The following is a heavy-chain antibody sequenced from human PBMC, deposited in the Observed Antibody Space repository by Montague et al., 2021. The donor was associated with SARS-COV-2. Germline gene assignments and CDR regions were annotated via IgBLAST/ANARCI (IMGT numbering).Heavy chain of an antibody. CDR1: GASVSSSD. Sequence: SETLSLTCTASGASVSSSDWGWIRQPPGKGLEWIGYFYSVGSTDYNPSLKSRVTISRDTSKNQFSLKVRSVTAADTAIYYCARETMTADAFDIWGQGTMVTVSS. CDR3: ARETMTADAFDI. CDR2: FYSVGST. J-gene: IGHJ3*02. V-gene: IGHV4-59*02. D-gene: IGHD1-14*01.